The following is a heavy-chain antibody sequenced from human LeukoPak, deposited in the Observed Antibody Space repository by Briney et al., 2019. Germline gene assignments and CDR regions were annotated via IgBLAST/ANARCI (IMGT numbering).Heavy chain of an antibody. D-gene: IGHD3-10*01. CDR3: AKDDVLLWFGELMEGGAFDI. Sequence: GGSLGLSCAASGFTFSSYGMHWVRQAPGEGLEWVAVISYDGSNKYYADSVKGRFTISRDNSKNTLYLQMNSLRAEDTAVYYCAKDDVLLWFGELMEGGAFDIWGQGTMVTVSS. CDR2: ISYDGSNK. CDR1: GFTFSSYG. J-gene: IGHJ3*02. V-gene: IGHV3-30*18.